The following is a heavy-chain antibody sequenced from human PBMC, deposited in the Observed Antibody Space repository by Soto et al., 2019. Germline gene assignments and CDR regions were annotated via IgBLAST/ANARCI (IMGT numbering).Heavy chain of an antibody. CDR1: GGTFSRSG. CDR2: IVPSVDTT. D-gene: IGHD3-10*01. CDR3: ARCPQPPDSADPYAVDV. J-gene: IGHJ6*02. Sequence: QVQLVQSGTEVKKPGASVKVSCKASGGTFSRSGFHWVRQAPGQGREWMGMIVPSVDTTNYAQKLQARVTISADQFTSTVYMELRSLRSEDTAVYYCARCPQPPDSADPYAVDVWGQGTRVIVSS. V-gene: IGHV1-69*18.